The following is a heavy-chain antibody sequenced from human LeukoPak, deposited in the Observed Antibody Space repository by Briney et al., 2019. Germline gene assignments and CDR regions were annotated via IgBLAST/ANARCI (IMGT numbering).Heavy chain of an antibody. V-gene: IGHV1-18*01. CDR3: ARAAIPDYYNSSFYYIGY. D-gene: IGHD3-22*01. CDR1: GYTFTRYG. J-gene: IGHJ4*02. CDR2: ISGYNGNT. Sequence: ASVKVSCKASGYTFTRYGISWVRQAPGQGLEWMGWISGYNGNTNYAQKLQGRVNMTTDTSTSTAYMELRSLRSDDTAVYYCARAAIPDYYNSSFYYIGYWGQGTLVTVSS.